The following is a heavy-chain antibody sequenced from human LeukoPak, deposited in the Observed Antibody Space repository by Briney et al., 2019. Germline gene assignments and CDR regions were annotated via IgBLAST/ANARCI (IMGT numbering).Heavy chain of an antibody. Sequence: GRSLRLSCAASGFTFSSYAMSWVRQAPGKGLEWVSGISDSGGNTYYADSVKGRFTISRDDSKNTLYLQMNSLRAEDTALYYCAKSTMVRGVIIRGFDYWGQGTLVTVSS. CDR3: AKSTMVRGVIIRGFDY. V-gene: IGHV3-23*01. CDR1: GFTFSSYA. J-gene: IGHJ4*02. CDR2: ISDSGGNT. D-gene: IGHD3-10*01.